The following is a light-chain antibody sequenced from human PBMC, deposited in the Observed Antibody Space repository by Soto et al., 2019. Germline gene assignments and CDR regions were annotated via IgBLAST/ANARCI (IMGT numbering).Light chain of an antibody. V-gene: IGLV2-8*01. J-gene: IGLJ2*01. CDR3: SSYAGSNNFVV. CDR1: SSDVGGYNY. Sequence: QSALTQPPSASGSPGQSVTISCTGTSSDVGGYNYVSWYQQHPGKAPNLMIYEVNKRPSGVPDRFSGSKSGNTAFLTVSGLQAEDEADYYCSSYAGSNNFVVFGGGTKLTVL. CDR2: EVN.